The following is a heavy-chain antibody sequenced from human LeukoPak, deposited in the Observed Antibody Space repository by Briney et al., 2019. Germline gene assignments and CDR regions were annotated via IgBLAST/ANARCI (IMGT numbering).Heavy chain of an antibody. D-gene: IGHD3-10*02. CDR3: ARPMAGDFDY. J-gene: IGHJ4*02. V-gene: IGHV4-34*01. CDR2: INHSGST. CDR1: GGSFSGYY. Sequence: SETLSLTCAVYGGSFSGYYWSWIRQPPGKGLEWIGDINHSGSTNYNPSLKSRGTISVAPSKNQFSLKLSSVTAADTAVYYCARPMAGDFDYWGQGTLVTVSS.